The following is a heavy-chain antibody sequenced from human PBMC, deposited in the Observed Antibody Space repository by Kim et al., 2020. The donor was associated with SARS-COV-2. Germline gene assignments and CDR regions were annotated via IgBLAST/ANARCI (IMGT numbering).Heavy chain of an antibody. J-gene: IGHJ4*02. CDR2: IYHSGST. CDR1: GGSISSSNW. CDR3: ARFGYSSSGYPLAQVY. V-gene: IGHV4-4*02. D-gene: IGHD6-13*01. Sequence: SETLSLTCAVSGGSISSSNWWSWVRQPPGKGLEWIGEIYHSGSTNYNPSLKSRVTISVDKSKNQFSLKLSSVTAADTAVYYCARFGYSSSGYPLAQVYWGQGTLVTVSS.